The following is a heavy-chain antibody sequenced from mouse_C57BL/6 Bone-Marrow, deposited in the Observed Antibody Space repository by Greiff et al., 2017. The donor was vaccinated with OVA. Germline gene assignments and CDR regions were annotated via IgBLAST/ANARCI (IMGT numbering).Heavy chain of an antibody. CDR3: IYYYGSSYVNAMDY. Sequence: VQLKQSGAELVRPGASVKLSCTASGFNIKDDYMHWVKQRPEQGLEWIGWIDPENGDTAYASKFQGKATITADTSSNTAYLQLSSLTSEDTAVYYFIYYYGSSYVNAMDYWGQGTSVTVSS. J-gene: IGHJ4*01. CDR2: IDPENGDT. D-gene: IGHD1-1*01. CDR1: GFNIKDDY. V-gene: IGHV14-4*01.